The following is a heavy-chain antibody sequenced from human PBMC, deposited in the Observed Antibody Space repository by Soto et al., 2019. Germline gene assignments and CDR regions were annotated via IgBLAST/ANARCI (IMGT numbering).Heavy chain of an antibody. Sequence: PGGSLRLSCAASGFTFSSYGMHWVRQAPGKGLEWVAVIWYDGSYKYYADSVKGRFTISRDNSKNTLYLQMNSLRAEDTAMYYCARDWGVSYYYGMDVWGQGTTVTVSS. V-gene: IGHV3-33*08. CDR1: GFTFSSYG. D-gene: IGHD3-16*01. CDR3: ARDWGVSYYYGMDV. CDR2: IWYDGSYK. J-gene: IGHJ6*02.